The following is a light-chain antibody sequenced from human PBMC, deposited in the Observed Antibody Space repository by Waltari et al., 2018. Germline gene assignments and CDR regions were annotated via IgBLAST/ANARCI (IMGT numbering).Light chain of an antibody. CDR3: LQYHISPLT. J-gene: IGKJ4*01. CDR1: QSITTNS. Sequence: EVVLTQSPGTLSLSPGERATLSCRASQSITTNSLAWYQQKPGPAPRFLIYGTSSRATGIPDRFTGSGSGTDFTLTISRLEPGDFAVYYCLQYHISPLTFGGGTKVEIK. CDR2: GTS. V-gene: IGKV3-20*01.